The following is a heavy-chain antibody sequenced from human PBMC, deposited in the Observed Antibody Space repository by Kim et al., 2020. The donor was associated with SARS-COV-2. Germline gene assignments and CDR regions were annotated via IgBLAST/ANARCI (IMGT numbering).Heavy chain of an antibody. CDR2: IYPGDSDT. V-gene: IGHV5-51*01. J-gene: IGHJ4*02. CDR3: ARQLLGYCSSTSCRWRDY. D-gene: IGHD2-2*01. CDR1: GYSFTSYW. Sequence: GESLKISCKGSGYSFTSYWIGWVRQMPGKGLEWMGIIYPGDSDTRYSPSFQGQVTISADKSISTAYLQWSSLKASDTAMYYCARQLLGYCSSTSCRWRDYWGQGTLVTVSS.